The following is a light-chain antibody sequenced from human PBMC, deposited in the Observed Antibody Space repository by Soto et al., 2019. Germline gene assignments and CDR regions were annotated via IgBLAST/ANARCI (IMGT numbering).Light chain of an antibody. V-gene: IGKV3-20*01. CDR2: GAS. CDR1: QSVSNNY. Sequence: ESVLTHSTGTLSLSPGERATLPCRASQSVSNNYLAWYQQKPGQAPRLLIYGASNRATGIPDRFSGSGSGTDFTLTISRLEPEDFAVYYCQQYGSSGTFGQGTKVDIK. J-gene: IGKJ1*01. CDR3: QQYGSSGT.